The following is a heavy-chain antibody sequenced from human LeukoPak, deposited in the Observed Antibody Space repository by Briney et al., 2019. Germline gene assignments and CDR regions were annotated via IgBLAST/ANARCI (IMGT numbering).Heavy chain of an antibody. Sequence: GGSLRLSCAASGFTFSNAWMTWVRQTPGKGLEWVSGISASGSTTYYADSVKGRFTISRDNSKNTLYLQINSLTAEDTAVYYCAQRGGDYWGQGTLVTVSS. D-gene: IGHD3-10*01. J-gene: IGHJ4*02. CDR1: GFTFSNAW. CDR2: ISASGSTT. V-gene: IGHV3-23*01. CDR3: AQRGGDY.